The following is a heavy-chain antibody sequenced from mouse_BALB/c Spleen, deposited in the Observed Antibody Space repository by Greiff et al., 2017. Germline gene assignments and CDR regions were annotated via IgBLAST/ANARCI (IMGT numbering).Heavy chain of an antibody. CDR1: GFTFSDYY. CDR3: AREGITTAFAY. J-gene: IGHJ3*01. CDR2: ISDGGSYT. D-gene: IGHD1-2*01. Sequence: EVKLVESGGGLVKPGGSLKLSCAASGFTFSDYYMYWVRQTPEKRLEWVATISDGGSYTYYPDSVTGRFTISRNNAKNNLYLQMSSLKSEDTAMYYCAREGITTAFAYWGQGTLVTVSA. V-gene: IGHV5-4*02.